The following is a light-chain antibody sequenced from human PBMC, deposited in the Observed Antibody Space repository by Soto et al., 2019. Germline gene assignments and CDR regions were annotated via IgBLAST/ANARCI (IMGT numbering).Light chain of an antibody. J-gene: IGKJ1*01. CDR3: QHTGT. V-gene: IGKV3-20*01. Sequence: EMVLTQSPGTLSLSPGERATLSCRASQSISSTYLAWYQQKPGQAPRLLIYGASSRATGIPDRFSGSGSGTDFTLTVSRLEPEDFAVYYCQHTGTFGQGTKVDI. CDR1: QSISSTY. CDR2: GAS.